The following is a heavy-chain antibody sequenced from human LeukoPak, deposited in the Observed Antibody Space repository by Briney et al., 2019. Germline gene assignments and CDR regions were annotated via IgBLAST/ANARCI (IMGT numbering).Heavy chain of an antibody. CDR3: ARRSAVAGTLDY. CDR1: GFTFRSYA. D-gene: IGHD6-19*01. CDR2: ISGTGGNT. V-gene: IGHV3-23*01. J-gene: IGHJ4*02. Sequence: GGSLRLSCAASGFTFRSYAMSWVRQAPGKGLEWVSGISGTGGNTYYTDSVKGRFTISRDNSKNTLYLQMNSLRAEDTAVYYCARRSAVAGTLDYWGQGTPVTVSS.